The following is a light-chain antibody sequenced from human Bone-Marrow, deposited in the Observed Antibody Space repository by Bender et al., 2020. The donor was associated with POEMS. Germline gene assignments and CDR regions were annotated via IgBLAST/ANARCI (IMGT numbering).Light chain of an antibody. CDR1: SSNTGSGYD. CDR3: QSYDYSLTGWV. Sequence: QSALTQPASVSGSPGQSITISCTGSSSNTGSGYDINWYQHLPGTAPKLLIYGYNNRPSGVPDRFSGSKSGTSASLAITGLQAEDEGDYYCQSYDYSLTGWVFGGGTKLTVL. CDR2: GYN. V-gene: IGLV1-40*01. J-gene: IGLJ3*02.